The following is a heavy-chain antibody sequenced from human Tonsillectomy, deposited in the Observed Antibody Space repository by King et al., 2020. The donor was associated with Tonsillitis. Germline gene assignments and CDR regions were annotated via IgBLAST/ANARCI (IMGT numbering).Heavy chain of an antibody. D-gene: IGHD6-13*01. CDR3: ARHLPVFISSLEHGFDV. V-gene: IGHV3-7*01. CDR1: GFPFSNYW. Sequence: QLVESGGGLVQPGGSLRLSCAASGFPFSNYWMSWVRQAPGKGLEWVAKIRQDGSARDYVDSVKGRFTISRDNANNSMSLQMNSLRGGDTAGYYLARHLPVFISSLEHGFDVCGQGTMVTVSS. J-gene: IGHJ3*01. CDR2: IRQDGSAR.